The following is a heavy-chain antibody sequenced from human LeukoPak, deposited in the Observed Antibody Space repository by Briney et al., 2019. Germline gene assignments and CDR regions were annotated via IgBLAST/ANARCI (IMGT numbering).Heavy chain of an antibody. CDR2: ISSSDSTI. V-gene: IGHV3-48*03. CDR1: GFTFSSYE. J-gene: IGHJ5*02. CDR3: AKWGRPGMVSRGWYSRLSRNWFDP. D-gene: IGHD6-19*01. Sequence: GGSLRLSCAASGFTFSSYEMNWVRQAPGKGLEWVSYISSSDSTIYYADSVKGRFTISRDNAKNSLYLQMNSLRAEDTAIYYCAKWGRPGMVSRGWYSRLSRNWFDPWGQGTLVTVSS.